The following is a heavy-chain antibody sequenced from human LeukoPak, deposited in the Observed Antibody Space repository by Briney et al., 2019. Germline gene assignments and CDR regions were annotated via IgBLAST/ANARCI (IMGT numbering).Heavy chain of an antibody. V-gene: IGHV1-2*02. D-gene: IGHD3-10*01. CDR1: GYTFTGYY. CDR2: INPNSGGT. CDR3: ARGRYYGSGSSDWFDP. J-gene: IGHJ5*02. Sequence: ASVKVSCKASGYTFTGYYMHWVRQAPGQGLEWMGWINPNSGGTNYSQKFQGRVTITRDTSASTAYMELSSLRSEDTAVYYCARGRYYGSGSSDWFDPWGQGTLVTVSS.